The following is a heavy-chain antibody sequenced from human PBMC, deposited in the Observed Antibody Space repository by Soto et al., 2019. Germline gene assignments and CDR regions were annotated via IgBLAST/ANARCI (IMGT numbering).Heavy chain of an antibody. CDR2: IYWNDIK. CDR1: GFSLSTSGVG. D-gene: IGHD2-2*01. CDR3: AHTRVPDTLDY. Sequence: QITLKESGPTLVKPTQTLTLTCTFSGFSLSTSGVGVAWIRQPPGKPLEWLALIYWNDIKRYSPSLKSRLTITKDTSKNQVALTMTSMDPLDTATYYCAHTRVPDTLDYWGQGTLVTVSS. V-gene: IGHV2-5*01. J-gene: IGHJ4*01.